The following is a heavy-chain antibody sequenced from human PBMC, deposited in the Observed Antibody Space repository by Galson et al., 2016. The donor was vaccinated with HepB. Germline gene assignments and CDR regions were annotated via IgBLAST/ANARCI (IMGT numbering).Heavy chain of an antibody. J-gene: IGHJ3*02. CDR2: IRDKANNYTT. D-gene: IGHD5-12*01. CDR1: GFTVGDYA. Sequence: SLRLSCAASGFTVGDYALSWVRQAPGKGLEWVGRIRDKANNYTTEYAASVEGRFSVSTDESKNSLYLQMNSLETEDTAVYYCAKPTNSDAFHIWGQGTMVTVSS. V-gene: IGHV3-72*01. CDR3: AKPTNSDAFHI.